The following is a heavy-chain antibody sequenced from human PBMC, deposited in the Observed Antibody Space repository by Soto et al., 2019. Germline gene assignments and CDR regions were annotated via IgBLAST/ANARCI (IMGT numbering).Heavy chain of an antibody. CDR3: AGQTSIAAADNWFDP. D-gene: IGHD6-13*01. V-gene: IGHV5-10-1*01. J-gene: IGHJ5*02. CDR2: IDPSASYT. Sequence: QVPGNGLEWMGRIDPSASYTNYSPSFQGHVTISADKSISTAYLQWSSLKASDTAMYYCAGQTSIAAADNWFDPWGQGTLVTVSS.